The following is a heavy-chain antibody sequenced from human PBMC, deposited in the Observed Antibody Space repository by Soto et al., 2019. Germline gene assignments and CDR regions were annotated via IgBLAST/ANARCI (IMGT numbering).Heavy chain of an antibody. D-gene: IGHD3-22*01. CDR2: INPSGGST. Sequence: QVQLVQSGAEVKKPGASVKVSCKASGYTFTSYYMHWVRQAPGQGLEWMGIINPSGGSTSYAQKFQGRVTMTRDTSTSTVYMELSNLRSEDTAVYYCARELIGGYAFDIWGQGTMVTVSS. CDR1: GYTFTSYY. J-gene: IGHJ3*02. V-gene: IGHV1-46*03. CDR3: ARELIGGYAFDI.